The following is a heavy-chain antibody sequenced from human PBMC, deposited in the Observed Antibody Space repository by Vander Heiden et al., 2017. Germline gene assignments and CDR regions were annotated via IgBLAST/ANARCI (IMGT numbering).Heavy chain of an antibody. V-gene: IGHV1-69*01. J-gene: IGHJ3*02. CDR3: SRGGDSSSPRAFDI. D-gene: IGHD6-6*01. CDR1: GATFGSAA. Sequence: QVQLVQSGAEVKMPGSSVKVSCKASGATFGSAAISWVRQAPGQGLEWMGGIIPIFGTANYAQKFQGRVTITADESTSTAYMELSSLRSEDTAVYYCSRGGDSSSPRAFDIWGQGTMVTVSS. CDR2: IIPIFGTA.